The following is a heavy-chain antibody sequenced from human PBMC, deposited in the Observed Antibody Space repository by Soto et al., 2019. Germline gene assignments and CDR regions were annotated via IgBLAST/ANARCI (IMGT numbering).Heavy chain of an antibody. V-gene: IGHV1-24*01. CDR2: FDPEDGET. D-gene: IGHD3-3*01. Sequence: ASVKVSCKVSGYTLTELSMHWVRQAPGKGLEWMGGFDPEDGETIYAQKFQGRVTMTEDTSTDTAYMELSSLRSEDTAVYYGARGPRFLEWQKNWFDHWGQGTLVTVSS. J-gene: IGHJ5*02. CDR1: GYTLTELS. CDR3: ARGPRFLEWQKNWFDH.